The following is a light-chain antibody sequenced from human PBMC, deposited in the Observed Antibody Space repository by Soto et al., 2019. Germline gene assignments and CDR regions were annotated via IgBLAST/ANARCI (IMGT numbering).Light chain of an antibody. CDR1: QGISSY. Sequence: DIQLTQSPSFLSASVGDRVTITCRASQGISSYLAWYQKKPGKAPKLLIYKASTLKSGVPSRFSGSGSGTEFTLTISSLQPDDFATYYCQHYNSYSEAFGQGTKVDI. CDR3: QHYNSYSEA. J-gene: IGKJ1*01. CDR2: KAS. V-gene: IGKV1-9*01.